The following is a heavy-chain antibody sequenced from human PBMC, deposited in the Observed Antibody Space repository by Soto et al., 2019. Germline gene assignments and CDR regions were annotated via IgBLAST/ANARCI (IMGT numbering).Heavy chain of an antibody. CDR2: IKSKARDYAT. CDR3: TRREYCSNGGCDNVMDV. J-gene: IGHJ6*02. CDR1: GFRFSGSA. V-gene: IGHV3-73*01. Sequence: EVKLVESGGGLVQPGGSLKLSCAASGFRFSGSAMHWVRQASGKGLEWVGRIKSKARDYATAYAASVKGRFIISRDDSKNTVYLQMDSLKIEDTAVYYCTRREYCSNGGCDNVMDVWGQGTTATVSS. D-gene: IGHD2-8*01.